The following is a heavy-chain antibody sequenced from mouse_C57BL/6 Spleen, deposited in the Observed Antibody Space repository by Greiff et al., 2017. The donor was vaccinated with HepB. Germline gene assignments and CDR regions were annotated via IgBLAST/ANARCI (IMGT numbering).Heavy chain of an antibody. CDR2: IDPSDSYT. D-gene: IGHD3-2*02. CDR3: ARELRVRRVPYYFDY. Sequence: QVQLKQPGAELVMPGASVKLSCKASGYTFTSYWMHWVKQRPGQGLEWIGEIDPSDSYTNYKQKFKGKSTLTVDKSSSTAYMQLRSLTSEDSAVYSCARELRVRRVPYYFDYWGQGTTLTVSS. CDR1: GYTFTSYW. V-gene: IGHV1-69*01. J-gene: IGHJ2*01.